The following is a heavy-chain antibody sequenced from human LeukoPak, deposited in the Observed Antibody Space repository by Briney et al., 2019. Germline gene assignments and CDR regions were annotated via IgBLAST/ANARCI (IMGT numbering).Heavy chain of an antibody. CDR1: GFTLSNYG. CDR2: IPYDGSNQ. D-gene: IGHD3-22*01. Sequence: GGSLRLSCAVSGFTLSNYGMRWVRQAPGKGLEWVAFIPYDGSNQYYADSVKGRSTISRDNSKNTLYLQLNSLRAEDTALYYCAKGPSSYYYDSSASRVGAFDIWGQGTMVTVSS. CDR3: AKGPSSYYYDSSASRVGAFDI. J-gene: IGHJ3*02. V-gene: IGHV3-30*02.